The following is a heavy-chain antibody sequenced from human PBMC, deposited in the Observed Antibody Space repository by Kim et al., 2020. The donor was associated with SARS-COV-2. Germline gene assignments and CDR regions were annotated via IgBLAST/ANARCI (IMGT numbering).Heavy chain of an antibody. J-gene: IGHJ4*02. Sequence: GGSLRLSCAASGFTFSSHWMHWVRQAPGKGLVWVSRINSDESSTSYADSVKGRFTISRDNAKNTLYLQMTGLRAEDTAVYYCARRGGSGRGVDYWGQGTLVTVSS. D-gene: IGHD3-10*01. V-gene: IGHV3-74*01. CDR1: GFTFSSHW. CDR2: INSDESST. CDR3: ARRGGSGRGVDY.